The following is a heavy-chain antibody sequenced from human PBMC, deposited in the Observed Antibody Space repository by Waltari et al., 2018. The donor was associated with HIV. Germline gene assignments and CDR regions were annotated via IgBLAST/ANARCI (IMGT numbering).Heavy chain of an antibody. J-gene: IGHJ4*02. CDR2: IRSKTYGGTT. V-gene: IGHV3-49*05. CDR3: SRSRGYSYGYADY. CDR1: GFTFGDDA. Sequence: EVQLVESGGALVKSGRSLSLSCTASGFTFGDDAMRWFRQAPGEGLEWVGFIRSKTYGGTTEYAASVKDRFTISRDDSKSIAYLQMNSLKTEDTAVYYCSRSRGYSYGYADYWGQGTLVTVSS. D-gene: IGHD5-18*01.